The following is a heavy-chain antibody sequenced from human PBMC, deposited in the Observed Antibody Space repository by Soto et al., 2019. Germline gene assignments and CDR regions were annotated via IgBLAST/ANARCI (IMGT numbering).Heavy chain of an antibody. CDR3: ARVQSYYYAGSGYYAFDY. Sequence: QVQLVQSGAEVKKPEASVKVSCKASGYTFTDYYMHWVRQAPGQGLEWMGWINPNSGGTNYAQKFQGRVTMTRDTSISTAYMELSRLRSDDTAVYYCARVQSYYYAGSGYYAFDYWGQGTLVTVSS. CDR2: INPNSGGT. J-gene: IGHJ4*02. CDR1: GYTFTDYY. V-gene: IGHV1-2*02. D-gene: IGHD3-22*01.